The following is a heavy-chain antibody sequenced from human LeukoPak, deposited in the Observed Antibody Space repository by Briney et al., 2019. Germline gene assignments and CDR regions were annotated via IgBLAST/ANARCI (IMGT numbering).Heavy chain of an antibody. V-gene: IGHV4-30-2*01. CDR2: IYHSGST. Sequence: PSETLSLTCAVSGGSISSGGYSWSWIRQPPGKGLEWIGYIYHSGSTYYNPSLKSRVTISVDRSKNQFSLKLSSVTAADTAVYYCASLNARYSSSSGYWGQGTLVTVSS. D-gene: IGHD6-13*01. CDR1: GGSISSGGYS. CDR3: ASLNARYSSSSGY. J-gene: IGHJ4*02.